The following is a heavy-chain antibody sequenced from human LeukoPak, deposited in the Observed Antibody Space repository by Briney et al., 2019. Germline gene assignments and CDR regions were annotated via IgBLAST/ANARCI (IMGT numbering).Heavy chain of an antibody. CDR2: IYYSGST. J-gene: IGHJ3*02. CDR3: ARVFPPYYYDSSGYLVIAAFDI. CDR1: GGSFSGYY. V-gene: IGHV4-59*01. Sequence: SETLSLTCAVYGGSFSGYYWSWIRQPPGKGLEWIGYIYYSGSTNYNPSLKSRVTISVDTSKNQFSLKLSSVTAADTAVYYCARVFPPYYYDSSGYLVIAAFDIWGQGTMVTVSS. D-gene: IGHD3-22*01.